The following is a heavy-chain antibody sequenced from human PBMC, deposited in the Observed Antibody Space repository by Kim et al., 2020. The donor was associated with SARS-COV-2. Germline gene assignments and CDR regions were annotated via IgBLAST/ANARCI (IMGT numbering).Heavy chain of an antibody. Sequence: TKYSQKFQGRVTITRDTSASPAYMELSSLRSEDTAVYYWARAFRAGTTDYWGQGTLVTVSS. CDR2: T. D-gene: IGHD1-1*01. J-gene: IGHJ4*02. V-gene: IGHV1-3*01. CDR3: ARAFRAGTTDY.